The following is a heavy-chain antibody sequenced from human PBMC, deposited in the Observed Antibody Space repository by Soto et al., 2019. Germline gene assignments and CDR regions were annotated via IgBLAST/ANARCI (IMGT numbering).Heavy chain of an antibody. CDR1: CASITSDTDC. CDR3: VRGSCSFATTARYRYYGF. J-gene: IGHJ4*01. CDR2: IYYSGSS. D-gene: IGHD3-10*01. Sequence: QVQLQESGPGLVQSSQTLSLTCSVSCASITSDTDCWGWVRQSPGTGLEWIGYIYYSGSSYFNPCLTNPSFLSIDTSLSQFSLGLNSGTGADTDLYYWVRGSCSFATTARYRYYGFCGPVTLVTVS. V-gene: IGHV4-30-4*08.